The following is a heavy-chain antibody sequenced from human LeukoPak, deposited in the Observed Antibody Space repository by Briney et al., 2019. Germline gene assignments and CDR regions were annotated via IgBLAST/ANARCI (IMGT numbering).Heavy chain of an antibody. CDR3: ARTNFGVVYYYYYYMDV. CDR1: GGSISSYY. D-gene: IGHD3-3*01. J-gene: IGHJ6*03. V-gene: IGHV4-59*01. Sequence: SETLSLTCTVSGGSISSYYWSWIRQPPGKGLEWIGYIYYSGSTNYNPSLKSRVTISVDTSKNQFSLKLSSVTAADTAVYYCARTNFGVVYYYYYYMDVWGKGTTVTVPS. CDR2: IYYSGST.